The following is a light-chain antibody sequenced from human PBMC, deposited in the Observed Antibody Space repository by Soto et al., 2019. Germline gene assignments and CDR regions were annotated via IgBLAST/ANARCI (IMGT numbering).Light chain of an antibody. CDR2: GVS. CDR1: QSVNSD. Sequence: EIVLTQSPGTLSLSPGEGATLSCRASQSVNSDSLAWYQQKPGQAPRLLIYGVSTRATGVPARFSGSGSGTDFTLTISSLQSEDSAVYYCQHYYYWPPWTFGQGTKVDIK. V-gene: IGKV3-15*01. CDR3: QHYYYWPPWT. J-gene: IGKJ1*01.